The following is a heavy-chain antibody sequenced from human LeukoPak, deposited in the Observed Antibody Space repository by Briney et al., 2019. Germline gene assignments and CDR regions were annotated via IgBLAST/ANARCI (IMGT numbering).Heavy chain of an antibody. Sequence: ASVKVSCKASGYTFTNYFMHWVRQAPGQGLEWMGIINPTGGSTSYAQRFQGRVTMTRDTSTSTVYLELSSLRSEDTAVYYCARDHDAFDNWGQGTMVTVSS. J-gene: IGHJ3*02. CDR2: INPTGGST. CDR3: ARDHDAFDN. CDR1: GYTFTNYF. V-gene: IGHV1-46*01.